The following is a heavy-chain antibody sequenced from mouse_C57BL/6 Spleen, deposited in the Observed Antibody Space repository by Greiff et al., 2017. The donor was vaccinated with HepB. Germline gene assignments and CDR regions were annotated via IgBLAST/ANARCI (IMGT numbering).Heavy chain of an antibody. V-gene: IGHV1-15*01. CDR2: IDPETGGT. CDR1: GYTFTDYE. D-gene: IGHD2-3*01. J-gene: IGHJ2*01. CDR3: TRRASYDGYYGD. Sequence: QVQLQQPGAELVRPGASVTLSCKASGYTFTDYEMHWVKQTPVHGLEWIGAIDPETGGTAYNQKFKGKAILTADKSSSTAYMELRSLTSEDSAVYYCTRRASYDGYYGDWGQGTTLTVSS.